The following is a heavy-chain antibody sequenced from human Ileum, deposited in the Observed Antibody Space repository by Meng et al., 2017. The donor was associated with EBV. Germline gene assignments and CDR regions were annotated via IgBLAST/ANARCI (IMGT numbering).Heavy chain of an antibody. D-gene: IGHD4-17*01. CDR3: ARGRGYGDYGSLY. V-gene: IGHV4-34*01. Sequence: RPWGPGLVTPLETLALPCAVYGGSFSGYYWSWIRQPPGKGLEWIGEINHSGSTNYNPSLKSRVTISVDTSKNQFSLKLSSVTAADTAVYYCARGRGYGDYGSLYWGQGTLVTVSS. CDR2: INHSGST. CDR1: GGSFSGYY. J-gene: IGHJ4*02.